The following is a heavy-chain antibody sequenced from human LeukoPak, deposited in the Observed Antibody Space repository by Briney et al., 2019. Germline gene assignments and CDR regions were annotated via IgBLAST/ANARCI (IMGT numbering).Heavy chain of an antibody. CDR2: ISSSGSTI. CDR1: GFTFSDYY. J-gene: IGHJ4*02. Sequence: PGGSLRLSCAASGFTFSDYYMSWIRQAPGKGLEWVSYISSSGSTIYYADSVKGRFTIPRDNAKNSLYLQMNSLRAEDTAVYYCARDISSGWYEFDYWGQGTLVTVSS. V-gene: IGHV3-11*01. D-gene: IGHD6-19*01. CDR3: ARDISSGWYEFDY.